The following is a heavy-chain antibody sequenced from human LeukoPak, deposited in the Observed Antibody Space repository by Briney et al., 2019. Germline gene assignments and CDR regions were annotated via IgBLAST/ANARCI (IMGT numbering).Heavy chain of an antibody. CDR1: GYTFTSYG. Sequence: ASVKVSCKASGYTFTSYGISWVRQAPGQGLEWMGWISAYNGNTNYAQKLQGRVTMTTDTSTSTAYMELRSLRSDDTAVYYCARDPVYCSGGGCYGGYNWFDPWGQGTLVTVSS. D-gene: IGHD2-15*01. CDR2: ISAYNGNT. V-gene: IGHV1-18*01. J-gene: IGHJ5*02. CDR3: ARDPVYCSGGGCYGGYNWFDP.